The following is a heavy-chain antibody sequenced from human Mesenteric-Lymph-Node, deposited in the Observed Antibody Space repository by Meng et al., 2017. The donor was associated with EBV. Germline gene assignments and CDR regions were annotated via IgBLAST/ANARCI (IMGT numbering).Heavy chain of an antibody. CDR1: GFTFSRYA. CDR2: ISYDGSNE. Sequence: QVDLVESGGGVGQPGMSLRLSCAASGFTFSRYAMHWVRQAPGKGLEWVAVISYDGSNEFYADSVKGRFTISRDNSKNSVYLQMNSLRPEDTALYYCVKQALVGAFEYWGQGTLVTVSS. D-gene: IGHD1-26*01. J-gene: IGHJ4*02. CDR3: VKQALVGAFEY. V-gene: IGHV3-30-3*02.